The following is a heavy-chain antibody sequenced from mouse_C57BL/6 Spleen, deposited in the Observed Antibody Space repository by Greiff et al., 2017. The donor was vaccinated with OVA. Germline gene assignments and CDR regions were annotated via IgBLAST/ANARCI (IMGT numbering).Heavy chain of an antibody. Sequence: QVQLQQSGAELVRPGTSVKVSCKASGYAFTNYLIEWVKQRPGQGLEWIGVINPGSGGTNYNEKFKGKATLTADKSSSTAYMQLSSLTSEDSAVYCCARYWGTTVVADYWGQGTTLTVAS. CDR1: GYAFTNYL. J-gene: IGHJ2*01. V-gene: IGHV1-54*01. CDR3: ARYWGTTVVADY. CDR2: INPGSGGT. D-gene: IGHD1-1*01.